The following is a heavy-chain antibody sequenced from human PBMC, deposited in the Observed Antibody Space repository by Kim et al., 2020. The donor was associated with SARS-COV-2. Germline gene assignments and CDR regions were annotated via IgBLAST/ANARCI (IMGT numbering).Heavy chain of an antibody. D-gene: IGHD1-26*01. J-gene: IGHJ4*02. CDR2: INAGNGHT. V-gene: IGHV1-3*01. CDR1: GYTFTTSG. Sequence: ASVKVSCKASGYTFTTSGIHWVRQAPGQRLEWMGWINAGNGHTKYSQKFQGRVSISRDTPASTGYMVLSSLRSEDTAVYYCATMGSPDYWGQGTLVTVSS. CDR3: ATMGSPDY.